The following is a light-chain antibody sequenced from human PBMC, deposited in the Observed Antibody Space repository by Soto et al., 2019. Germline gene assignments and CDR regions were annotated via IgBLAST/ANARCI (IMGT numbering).Light chain of an antibody. V-gene: IGKV3-15*01. CDR2: GAS. CDR1: QSVSSN. J-gene: IGKJ2*01. Sequence: EIVMTQSPATLSVSPGERATVSCRASQSVSSNLAWYQQKPGQAPRLLIYGASTRATGIPARFSGSGSGTDFTLPIGSLQSEDFAVYYCQQYNNWPRTFGQGTKLEI. CDR3: QQYNNWPRT.